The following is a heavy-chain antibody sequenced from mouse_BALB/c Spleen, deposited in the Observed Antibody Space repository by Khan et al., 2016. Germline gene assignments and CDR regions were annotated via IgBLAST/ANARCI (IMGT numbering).Heavy chain of an antibody. D-gene: IGHD1-2*01. CDR3: ARSYYGYFAMDY. CDR1: GYTFTDYY. J-gene: IGHJ4*01. V-gene: IGHV1-77*01. Sequence: QVQLKESGTELPRPGASVKLSCKASGYTFTDYYLHWVKQRTGQGLEWIGEIFTGSGSTYYNEKFKGKASLTAETSSSTAYMQLSSLTSEDSAVYFCARSYYGYFAMDYWGHGASVTVSS. CDR2: IFTGSGST.